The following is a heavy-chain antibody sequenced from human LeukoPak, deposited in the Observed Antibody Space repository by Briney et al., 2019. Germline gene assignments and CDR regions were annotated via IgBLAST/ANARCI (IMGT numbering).Heavy chain of an antibody. J-gene: IGHJ4*02. CDR1: GMPFERHG. Sequence: GGFLRLSCVVSGMPFERHGMHWVRQPPGKGLEWLAFIKYDGSRTDYEDSVKGRFTVSRDNSKNTLYLEMNSLRAEDTALYYCVKDTIFTVDPFDYWGQGTLVTVSS. D-gene: IGHD3-3*01. CDR3: VKDTIFTVDPFDY. V-gene: IGHV3-30*02. CDR2: IKYDGSRT.